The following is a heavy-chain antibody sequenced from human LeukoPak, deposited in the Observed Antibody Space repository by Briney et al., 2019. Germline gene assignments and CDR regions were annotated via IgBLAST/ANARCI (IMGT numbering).Heavy chain of an antibody. CDR3: ARGKPYNWFDP. CDR1: GYTFADYY. V-gene: IGHV1-2*06. J-gene: IGHJ5*02. Sequence: ASVKVSCKASGYTFADYYMHWVRQAPGQGLEWMGRINPNSGGTNYLRKFQGRVTMSRDTSISTAYMELSSLRSDDTAVYYCARGKPYNWFDPWGQGTLVTVSS. D-gene: IGHD1-14*01. CDR2: INPNSGGT.